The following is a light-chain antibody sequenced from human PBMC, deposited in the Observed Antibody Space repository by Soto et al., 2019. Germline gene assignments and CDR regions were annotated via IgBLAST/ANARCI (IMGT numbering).Light chain of an antibody. Sequence: SALTQPRSVSGSPGQSVTISCTGTSSDVGGYSYVSWCQQHPGKAPKLMIYDVRKRPSGVPDRFSGSKSDNTASLTISGLHAEDQADYYCCLYAGRSTYVFGTGTKVTVL. J-gene: IGLJ1*01. CDR2: DVR. CDR3: CLYAGRSTYV. V-gene: IGLV2-11*01. CDR1: SSDVGGYSY.